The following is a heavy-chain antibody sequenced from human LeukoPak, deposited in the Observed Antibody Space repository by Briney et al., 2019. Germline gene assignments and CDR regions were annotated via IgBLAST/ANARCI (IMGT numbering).Heavy chain of an antibody. D-gene: IGHD6-19*01. V-gene: IGHV4-34*01. Sequence: SETLSLTCAVYGGSFSGYYWSWIRQPPGKGLEWIGEINHSGSTNYNPSLKSRVTISVDTSKNQFSLKLSSVTAADTAVYYCARVDVRQWLVRGAFDIWGQGTMVTVSS. J-gene: IGHJ3*02. CDR1: GGSFSGYY. CDR2: INHSGST. CDR3: ARVDVRQWLVRGAFDI.